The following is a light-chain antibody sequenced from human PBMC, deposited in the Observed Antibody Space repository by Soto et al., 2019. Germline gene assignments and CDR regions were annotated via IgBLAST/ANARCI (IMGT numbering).Light chain of an antibody. CDR1: QSISSW. CDR2: NAS. CDR3: QQYNSSPWT. J-gene: IGKJ1*01. Sequence: DIQMTQSPSTLSASVGDRATITCRASQSISSWLAWYQQKPGKAPKLLIYNASSLESGVPSRFSGRGSGKESPITISSLQADDVASYYCQQYNSSPWTFGQGTKVEIK. V-gene: IGKV1-5*03.